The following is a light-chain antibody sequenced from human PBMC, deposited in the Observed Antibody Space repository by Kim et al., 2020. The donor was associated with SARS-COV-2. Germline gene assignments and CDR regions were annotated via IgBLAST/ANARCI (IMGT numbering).Light chain of an antibody. CDR2: DAS. Sequence: YASVGDRVTITCRASQGIRMGLVWYQQNPGKTPKLLIYDASTLEGGVPSRFIGSGSGTEFTLTISSLQPEDFATYYCQLFNNYPLTFGGGTKLEI. CDR3: QLFNNYPLT. J-gene: IGKJ4*01. CDR1: QGIRMG. V-gene: IGKV1D-13*01.